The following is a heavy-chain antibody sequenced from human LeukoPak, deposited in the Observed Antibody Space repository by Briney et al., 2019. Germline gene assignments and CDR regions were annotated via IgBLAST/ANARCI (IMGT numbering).Heavy chain of an antibody. Sequence: GGSLRLSCAASGFSFSTYWMHWVRQVPGTGLVWVSRINTDGSITDYADSVKGRFTISRDNAKDTLYLQMNSLRPEDTAVYYCGRDLGGRGGAWGQGTLVTVSS. V-gene: IGHV3-74*01. J-gene: IGHJ5*02. CDR2: INTDGSIT. CDR1: GFSFSTYW. CDR3: GRDLGGRGGA. D-gene: IGHD1-26*01.